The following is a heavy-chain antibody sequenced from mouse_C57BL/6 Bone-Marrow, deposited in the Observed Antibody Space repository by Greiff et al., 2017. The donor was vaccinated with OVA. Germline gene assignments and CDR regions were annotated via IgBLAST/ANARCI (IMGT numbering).Heavy chain of an antibody. CDR2: IYPRSGNT. V-gene: IGHV1-81*01. Sequence: VHLVESGAELARPGASVKLSCKASGYTFTSYGISWVKQRTGQGLEWIGEIYPRSGNTYHNEKFKGKATLTADKSSSTAYMELRSLTSEDSAVYFCARRGGSNTWFAYWGQGTLVTVSA. D-gene: IGHD1-1*01. CDR1: GYTFTSYG. CDR3: ARRGGSNTWFAY. J-gene: IGHJ3*01.